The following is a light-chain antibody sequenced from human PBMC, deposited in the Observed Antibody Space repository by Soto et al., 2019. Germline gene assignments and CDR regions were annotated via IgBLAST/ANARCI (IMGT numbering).Light chain of an antibody. V-gene: IGKV3D-15*01. Sequence: EIVMTLSPATLSVSPGERATLSCRASQGVSSNLSWYQQKPGQAPRLLIYDASNRATGIPARFSGSGSGTEFTLTISSLQSEDFAVYYCHQYNNWPPWTFGQGTKVDIK. CDR3: HQYNNWPPWT. J-gene: IGKJ1*01. CDR2: DAS. CDR1: QGVSSN.